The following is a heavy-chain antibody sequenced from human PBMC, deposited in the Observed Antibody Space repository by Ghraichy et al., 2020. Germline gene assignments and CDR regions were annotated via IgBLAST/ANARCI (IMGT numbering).Heavy chain of an antibody. J-gene: IGHJ4*02. CDR1: GGSISSSSYY. D-gene: IGHD3-10*01. CDR2: IYYSGST. Sequence: SETLSLTCTVSGGSISSSSYYWGWIRQPPGKGLEWIGSIYYSGSTYYNPSLKSRVTISVDTSKNQFSLKLSSVTAADTAVYYCARGPDRELWFGELWRVGGFDYWGQGTLVTVSS. CDR3: ARGPDRELWFGELWRVGGFDY. V-gene: IGHV4-39*01.